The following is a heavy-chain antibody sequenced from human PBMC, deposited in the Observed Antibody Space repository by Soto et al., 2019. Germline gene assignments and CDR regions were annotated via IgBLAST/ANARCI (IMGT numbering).Heavy chain of an antibody. CDR2: INPSGGST. CDR3: ARDRATNDYFDY. CDR1: GYTFTSYY. D-gene: IGHD5-12*01. J-gene: IGHJ4*02. Sequence: ASVKVSCKASGYTFTSYYIHWVRQAPGQGLEWMGIINPSGGSTSYAQKFQGRVTMTRDTSTSTVYMELSSLRSEDTAVYYCARDRATNDYFDYWGQGTLVTVSS. V-gene: IGHV1-46*01.